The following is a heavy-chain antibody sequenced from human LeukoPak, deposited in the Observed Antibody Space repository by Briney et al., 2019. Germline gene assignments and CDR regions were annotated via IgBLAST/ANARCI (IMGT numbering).Heavy chain of an antibody. J-gene: IGHJ5*02. Sequence: GSSVKVSCKASGGTFSSYAISWVRQAPGQGLEWMGGIIPIFGTANYAQKFQGRVTITTDEPTSTAYMELSSLRSEDTAVYYCARDRGRETYYDFWSGYSSGGHHWFDPWGQGTLVTVSS. CDR2: IIPIFGTA. CDR1: GGTFSSYA. CDR3: ARDRGRETYYDFWSGYSSGGHHWFDP. D-gene: IGHD3-3*01. V-gene: IGHV1-69*05.